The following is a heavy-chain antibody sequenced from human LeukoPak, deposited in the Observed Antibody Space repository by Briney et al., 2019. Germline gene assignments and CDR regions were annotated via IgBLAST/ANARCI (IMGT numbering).Heavy chain of an antibody. D-gene: IGHD3-16*01. CDR3: ARVVTRLREGDYYYDLDV. CDR2: INAVNGNT. CDR1: GYSFTSNY. Sequence: ASVKVSCKASGYSFTSNYIHWVRQAPGQGLEWMGWINAVNGNTEYSQKFQGRVTNTRDTSASTAYMDLSSLRSGDTAVYYCARVVTRLREGDYYYDLDVWGQGTTVTVSS. V-gene: IGHV1-3*01. J-gene: IGHJ6*02.